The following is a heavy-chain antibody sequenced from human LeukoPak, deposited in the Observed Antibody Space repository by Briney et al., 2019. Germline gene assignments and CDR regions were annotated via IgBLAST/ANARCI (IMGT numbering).Heavy chain of an antibody. CDR3: ARRDEQQLAFDY. V-gene: IGHV4-34*01. D-gene: IGHD6-13*01. Sequence: SETLSLTCAVYGGSFSGYYWSWIRQPPGKGLEWIGEINHSGSTNYNPSLKSRVTISVDTSKNQFSLKLSSVTAADTAVYYCARRDEQQLAFDYWGQGTLVTVSS. CDR1: GGSFSGYY. J-gene: IGHJ4*02. CDR2: INHSGST.